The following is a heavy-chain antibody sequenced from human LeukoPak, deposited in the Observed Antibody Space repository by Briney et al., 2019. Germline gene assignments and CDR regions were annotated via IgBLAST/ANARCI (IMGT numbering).Heavy chain of an antibody. Sequence: SETLSLTCAVYGGSFRGYYWSWIRQPPGKGLEWIGEINHSGSANYNPSLKSRVTISVDTSKNHFSLNLSSATAADTALYYCARGPGRYVDYWGQGTLVTVSS. D-gene: IGHD1-26*01. CDR1: GGSFRGYY. J-gene: IGHJ4*02. V-gene: IGHV4-34*01. CDR3: ARGPGRYVDY. CDR2: INHSGSA.